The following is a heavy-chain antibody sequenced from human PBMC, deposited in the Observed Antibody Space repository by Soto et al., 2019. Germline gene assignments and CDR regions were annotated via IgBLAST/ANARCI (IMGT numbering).Heavy chain of an antibody. V-gene: IGHV1-46*01. Sequence: QVQLVQSGAEVKKPGASVKVSCKASGYTFTSFYMHWVRQAPGQGLEWMGIINPSGTTTDYAQKFQGRVTMTRDTSTSTYYMELSSLTSEDTAVYYCATPQIARQSYYGMEVWGQGTAVTVSS. CDR2: INPSGTTT. CDR3: ATPQIARQSYYGMEV. CDR1: GYTFTSFY. J-gene: IGHJ6*02.